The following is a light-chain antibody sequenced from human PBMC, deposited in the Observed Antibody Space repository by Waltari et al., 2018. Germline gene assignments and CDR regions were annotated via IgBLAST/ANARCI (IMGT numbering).Light chain of an antibody. J-gene: IGLJ1*01. CDR2: SDT. CDR1: NIGTKT. Sequence: SYVLTQPPSLSVALGKTARIPCGGNNIGTKTLHLYQHKPGQAPVLLIYSDTDRPSGIPERFTGSKSGTTATLTISTVEAGDEADYYCQVWDGSTDHYVFGSGTKVTV. CDR3: QVWDGSTDHYV. V-gene: IGLV3-21*04.